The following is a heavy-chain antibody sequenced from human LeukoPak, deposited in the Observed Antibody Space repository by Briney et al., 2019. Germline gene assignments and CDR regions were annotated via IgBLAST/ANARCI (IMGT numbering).Heavy chain of an antibody. CDR1: GFTFSSYA. CDR2: ISGSGGST. CDR3: ASITIFGVVGKSDY. D-gene: IGHD3-3*01. Sequence: SGGSLRLSCAASGFTFSSYAMSWVRQAPGKGLEWVSAISGSGGSTYYADSVKGRFTISRDNSKNTLYLQMNSLRAEDTAVYYCASITIFGVVGKSDYWGQGTLVTVSS. J-gene: IGHJ4*02. V-gene: IGHV3-23*01.